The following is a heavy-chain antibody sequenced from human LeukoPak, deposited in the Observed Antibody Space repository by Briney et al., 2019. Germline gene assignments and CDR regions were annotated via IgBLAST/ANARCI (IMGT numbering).Heavy chain of an antibody. J-gene: IGHJ4*02. CDR2: IDPVDPNSGGT. V-gene: IGHV1-2*06. Sequence: KTGESLKISCKTSGYTFTDYYIHWVRQAPGQGLQWMGRIDPVDPNSGGTSFAQNFQGRFTTTRDTSVSIAYMELNRLTSDDTAVYYCARDLPSTSYWELDYWGQGTPVTVS. CDR3: ARDLPSTSYWELDY. CDR1: GYTFTDYY. D-gene: IGHD1-26*01.